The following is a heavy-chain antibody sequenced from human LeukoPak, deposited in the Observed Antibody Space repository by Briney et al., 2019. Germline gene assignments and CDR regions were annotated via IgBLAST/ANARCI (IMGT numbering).Heavy chain of an antibody. CDR1: GFTFDDYA. D-gene: IGHD3-22*01. CDR2: ISWNSGSI. V-gene: IGHV3-9*01. J-gene: IGHJ6*02. Sequence: GRSLRLSCAASGFTFDDYAMHWVRQAPGKGLEWVSGISWNSGSIGCADSVKGRFTISRDNAKNSLYLQMNSLRAEDTALYYCAKDSSRLLFDSSGYYYGSYFYYYYYGMDVWGQGTTVTVSS. CDR3: AKDSSRLLFDSSGYYYGSYFYYYYYGMDV.